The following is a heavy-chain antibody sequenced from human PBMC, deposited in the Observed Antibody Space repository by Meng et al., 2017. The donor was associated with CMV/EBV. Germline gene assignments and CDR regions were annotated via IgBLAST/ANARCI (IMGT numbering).Heavy chain of an antibody. D-gene: IGHD3-3*01. CDR3: TTVYRYYDFWSGIDY. CDR1: GFTFSIYW. J-gene: IGHJ4*02. Sequence: GGSLRLSCAASGFTFSIYWMTWVRQAPGKGLEWVGRIKSKTDGGTTDYAAPVKGRFTISRDDSKNTLYLQMNSLKTEDTAVYYCTTVYRYYDFWSGIDYWGQGTLVTVSS. CDR2: IKSKTDGGTT. V-gene: IGHV3-15*01.